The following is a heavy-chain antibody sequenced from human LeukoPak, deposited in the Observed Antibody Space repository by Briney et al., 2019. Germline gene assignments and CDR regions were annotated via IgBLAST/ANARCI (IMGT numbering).Heavy chain of an antibody. D-gene: IGHD2-2*02. V-gene: IGHV4-59*01. J-gene: IGHJ6*03. Sequence: SETLSLTYTVSGGSISSYYWSWIRQPPGKGQEWIGYIYYSGSTNYNPSLKSRVTISVDPSKNQFSLKLSSVTAADTAVYYCASGGCSSTSCYNYYYYYMDVWGKGTTVTVSS. CDR3: ASGGCSSTSCYNYYYYYMDV. CDR2: IYYSGST. CDR1: GGSISSYY.